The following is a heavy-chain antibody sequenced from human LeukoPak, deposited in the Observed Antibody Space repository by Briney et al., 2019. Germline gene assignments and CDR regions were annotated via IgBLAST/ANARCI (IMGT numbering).Heavy chain of an antibody. Sequence: GGSLRLSCVVSGFTPINYAVTWVRQAPGKGLAWVSVISGAGSSSYYAPSVKGRFTISRDNSENTLYLQMNSLRDEDTAVYYCARESSLTGAYFDWWGQGTLVTVSS. V-gene: IGHV3-23*01. D-gene: IGHD3-10*01. CDR3: ARESSLTGAYFDW. CDR2: ISGAGSSS. J-gene: IGHJ4*02. CDR1: GFTPINYA.